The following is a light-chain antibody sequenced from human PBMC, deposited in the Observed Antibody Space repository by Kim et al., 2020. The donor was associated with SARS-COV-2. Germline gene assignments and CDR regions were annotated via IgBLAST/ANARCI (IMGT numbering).Light chain of an antibody. J-gene: IGLJ1*01. CDR2: SNN. Sequence: GQRVTNSCSGSTSNIGSNAVNWYQQVPGTAPNVLIYSNNQRLSGGPDRFSGSKSGTSASLAISGPQSEDETDYYCAAWDDSVNGYVFGTGTKVTVL. CDR1: TSNIGSNA. CDR3: AAWDDSVNGYV. V-gene: IGLV1-44*01.